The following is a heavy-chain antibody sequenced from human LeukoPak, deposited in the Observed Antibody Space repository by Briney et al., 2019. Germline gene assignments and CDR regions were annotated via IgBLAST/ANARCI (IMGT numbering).Heavy chain of an antibody. Sequence: EWIGYIYYSGSTYYNPSLKSRVTISVDTSKNQFSLKLSSVTAADTAVYYCARYYYDSSEDYWGQGTLVTVSS. V-gene: IGHV4-30-4*01. CDR2: IYYSGST. J-gene: IGHJ4*02. D-gene: IGHD3-22*01. CDR3: ARYYYDSSEDY.